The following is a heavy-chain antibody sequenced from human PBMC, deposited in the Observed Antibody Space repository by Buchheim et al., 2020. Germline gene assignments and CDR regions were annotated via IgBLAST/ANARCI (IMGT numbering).Heavy chain of an antibody. V-gene: IGHV1-2*02. Sequence: QVQLVQSGAEVKKPGASVKVSCKASGYTFTGYYMHWVRQAPGQGLEWMGWINPNSGGTNYAQKFQGRVTMTRDPSISTAYMELSRLRSDDTAVYYCARGMRRYYDSSGSTSPDWYFDLWGRGTL. CDR2: INPNSGGT. CDR1: GYTFTGYY. D-gene: IGHD3-22*01. J-gene: IGHJ2*01. CDR3: ARGMRRYYDSSGSTSPDWYFDL.